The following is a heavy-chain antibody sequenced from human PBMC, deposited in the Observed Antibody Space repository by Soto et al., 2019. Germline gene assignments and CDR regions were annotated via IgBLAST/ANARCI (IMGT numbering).Heavy chain of an antibody. D-gene: IGHD3-3*02. J-gene: IGHJ6*02. CDR2: ISGYNGDT. Sequence: QAQLAQSGSEVKKPWASVKVSCRASGYTFRSHSITWVRQAPGHGLEWMVRISGYNGDTSYAKKLQGRVTMNTDTSTSTDYMALRSLRSDDTAVYYWARVHMFGADTDASYNYGIDVWCQGTKVT. CDR3: ARVHMFGADTDASYNYGIDV. CDR1: GYTFRSHS. V-gene: IGHV1-18*01.